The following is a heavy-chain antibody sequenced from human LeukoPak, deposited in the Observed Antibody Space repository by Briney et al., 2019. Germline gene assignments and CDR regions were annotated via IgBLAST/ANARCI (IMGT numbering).Heavy chain of an antibody. CDR3: ASARNWNDFYEQYYFDY. J-gene: IGHJ4*02. D-gene: IGHD1-20*01. CDR1: GFVFSGYE. V-gene: IGHV3-48*03. CDR2: ISTTGRTL. Sequence: GGSLRLSCAASGFVFSGYEMNWVRQAPGKGLEWISSISTTGRTLNYADSVKGRFTISRDNAKNSLYLQMNSLSAEDTAVYYCASARNWNDFYEQYYFDYWGQGTLVTVSS.